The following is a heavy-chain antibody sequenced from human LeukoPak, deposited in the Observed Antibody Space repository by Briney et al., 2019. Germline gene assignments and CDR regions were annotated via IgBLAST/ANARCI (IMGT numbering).Heavy chain of an antibody. D-gene: IGHD4-17*01. Sequence: PSETLCLTCAVSRVSFSTYYWSWVRQSPGTGLEWIGEVNDSGYTNLTPSVKRRVTISADTSKNPRSLKTSTVTAADTPVYYCATQLYGSDYWGQRTLVTVST. CDR3: ATQLYGSDY. CDR2: VNDSGYT. CDR1: RVSFSTYY. V-gene: IGHV4-34*01. J-gene: IGHJ4*02.